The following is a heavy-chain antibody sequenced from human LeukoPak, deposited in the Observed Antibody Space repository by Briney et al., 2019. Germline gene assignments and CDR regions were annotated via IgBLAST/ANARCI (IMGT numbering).Heavy chain of an antibody. CDR1: GFTFSTYG. CDR2: IRFDGRNI. Sequence: GGSLRLSCAASGFTFSTYGMHWVRQAPGKGLEWVAFIRFDGRNIYYADSVKGRFTISRDNAKNSLYLQMNSLRVEDTAVYYCARDPYSGSYGDSYYYYMDVWGKGTTVTISS. J-gene: IGHJ6*03. V-gene: IGHV3-30*02. D-gene: IGHD1-26*01. CDR3: ARDPYSGSYGDSYYYYMDV.